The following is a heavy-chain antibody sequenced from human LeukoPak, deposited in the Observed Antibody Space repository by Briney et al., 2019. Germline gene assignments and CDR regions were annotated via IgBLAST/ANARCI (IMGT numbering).Heavy chain of an antibody. Sequence: QPGRSLRLSCAASGFTFSSYGMHWVRQAPGKGLEWVAVIWYDGSNKYYADSVKGRFTISRDNSKNTLYVQMNSLRAEDTAVYYCARAHGGYCSNTSCYTWALRWAFDIWGQGTMVTVSS. CDR2: IWYDGSNK. V-gene: IGHV3-33*01. CDR1: GFTFSSYG. CDR3: ARAHGGYCSNTSCYTWALRWAFDI. D-gene: IGHD2-2*02. J-gene: IGHJ3*02.